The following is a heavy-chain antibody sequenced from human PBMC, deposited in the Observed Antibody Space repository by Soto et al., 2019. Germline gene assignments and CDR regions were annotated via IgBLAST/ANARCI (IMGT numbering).Heavy chain of an antibody. D-gene: IGHD3-10*01. Sequence: PGGSLRLSCDASGFTFSAFGMHWVRQAPGKGLEWVAIISYDGILKYYADPVKGRFTISRDTSKSALYLQMNSLRPEDTAVYYCAKDFKISGGHYGSLNYYYGMDVWGQGTTVTVSS. CDR3: AKDFKISGGHYGSLNYYYGMDV. CDR2: ISYDGILK. J-gene: IGHJ6*02. V-gene: IGHV3-30*18. CDR1: GFTFSAFG.